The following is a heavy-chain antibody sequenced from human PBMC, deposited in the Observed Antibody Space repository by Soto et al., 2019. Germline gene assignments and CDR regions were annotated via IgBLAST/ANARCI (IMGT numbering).Heavy chain of an antibody. CDR1: GFTFSSYA. CDR2: ISGSGDST. Sequence: EVQLLESGGGLVQPGGSLRLSCAASGFTFSSYAMRWVRQAPVKGLEWVSAISGSGDSTYYADSVKGRFTISRDNSKKTLYLLMISIRADEKTAYYCGRRGSGSYYDYWGEGTLVTVSS. V-gene: IGHV3-23*01. CDR3: GRRGSGSYYDY. J-gene: IGHJ4*02. D-gene: IGHD1-26*01.